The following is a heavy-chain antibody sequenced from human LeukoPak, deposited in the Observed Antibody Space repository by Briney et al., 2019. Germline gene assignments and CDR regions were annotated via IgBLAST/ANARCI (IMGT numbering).Heavy chain of an antibody. J-gene: IGHJ4*02. V-gene: IGHV4-34*01. CDR3: ARGHYYDSSGYPYGDY. Sequence: PSETLSLTCAVYGVSFSGYYWSWIRQPPGKGLEWIGEINHSGSTNYNPSLKSRVTISVDTSKNQFSLKLSSVTAADTAVYYCARGHYYDSSGYPYGDYWGQGTLVTVSS. CDR2: INHSGST. D-gene: IGHD3-22*01. CDR1: GVSFSGYY.